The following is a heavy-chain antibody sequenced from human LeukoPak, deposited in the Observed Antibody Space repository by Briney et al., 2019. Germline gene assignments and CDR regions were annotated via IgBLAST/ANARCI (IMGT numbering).Heavy chain of an antibody. Sequence: SGTLSLTCAVSGGSISSSNWWSWVRQPPGKGLEWIGEIYHSGSTNYNPSLKSRVTISVDKSKNQSSLKLSSVTAADTAVYYCARVESSSSGAADYWGQGTLVTVSS. D-gene: IGHD6-6*01. V-gene: IGHV4-4*02. CDR2: IYHSGST. CDR3: ARVESSSSGAADY. J-gene: IGHJ4*02. CDR1: GGSISSSNW.